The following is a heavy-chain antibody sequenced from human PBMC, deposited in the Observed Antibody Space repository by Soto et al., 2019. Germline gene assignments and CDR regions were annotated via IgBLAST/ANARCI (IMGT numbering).Heavy chain of an antibody. CDR3: ASLLWGGVLDY. V-gene: IGHV1-69*02. CDR1: GGTFSSYT. J-gene: IGHJ4*02. Sequence: QVQLVQSGAEVKKPGSSVKVSCKASGGTFSSYTISWVRQAPGQGLEWMGRIIPILGIANYAQQFQGRVTIPADNPTSTAYMELRSLRSEDTAVYYCASLLWGGVLDYWGQGTLVTVSS. D-gene: IGHD2-21*01. CDR2: IIPILGIA.